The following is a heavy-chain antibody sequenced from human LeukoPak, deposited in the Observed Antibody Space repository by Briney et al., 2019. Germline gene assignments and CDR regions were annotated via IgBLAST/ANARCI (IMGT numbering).Heavy chain of an antibody. CDR1: GGSISSGDYY. CDR2: IYYSGST. V-gene: IGHV4-30-4*01. J-gene: IGHJ4*02. CDR3: ARVSGAAFPFIDY. Sequence: SETLSLTCTVSGGSISSGDYYWSWIRQPPGKGLEWIGYIYYSGSTYYNPSLKSRVTISVDTSKNQFSLKLSSGTAADTAVYYCARVSGAAFPFIDYWGQGTLVTVSS. D-gene: IGHD3-10*01.